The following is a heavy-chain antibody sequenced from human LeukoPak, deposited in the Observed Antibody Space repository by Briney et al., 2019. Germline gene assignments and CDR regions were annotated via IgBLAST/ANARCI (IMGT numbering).Heavy chain of an antibody. V-gene: IGHV3-30-3*01. CDR2: ISYDGSNK. J-gene: IGHJ4*02. Sequence: GRSLRLSCAASGFTFGSYAMHSVRQAPGKGLEWVAFISYDGSNKYYADSVKGRFTISRDNSKNTLYLQMNSLRAEDTAVYYCARDGGGWRDYWGQGTLVTVSS. D-gene: IGHD3-16*01. CDR1: GFTFGSYA. CDR3: ARDGGGWRDY.